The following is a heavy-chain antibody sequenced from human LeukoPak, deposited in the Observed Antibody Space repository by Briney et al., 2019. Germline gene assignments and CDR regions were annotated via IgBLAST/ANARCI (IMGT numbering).Heavy chain of an antibody. CDR3: AKDMVRGNDVGG. V-gene: IGHV3-23*01. CDR2: IRGSSDAT. D-gene: IGHD3-10*01. CDR1: GFTFSTYG. Sequence: GGSLRLSCAASGFTFSTYGMSWVRQAPGKGLEWVSAIRGSSDATFYADSVKGRFTVSRDNSKNTLYLQMNSLRAEDTAVYFCAKDMVRGNDVGGWGQTALITVS. J-gene: IGHJ4*02.